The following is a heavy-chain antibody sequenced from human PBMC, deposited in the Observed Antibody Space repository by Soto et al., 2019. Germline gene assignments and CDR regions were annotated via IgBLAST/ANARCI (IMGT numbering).Heavy chain of an antibody. V-gene: IGHV4-59*01. CDR3: AASLVRGLLVN. CDR2: IYYSGST. J-gene: IGHJ4*02. D-gene: IGHD6-13*01. CDR1: GGSISSYY. Sequence: QVQLQESGPGLVKPSETLSLTCTVSGGSISSYYWSWIRQPPGKGLEWIGYIYYSGSTNYNPSLKSRVTISVDTSKNQFSLKLSSVTAADTAVYYCAASLVRGLLVNWGQGTLVTVSS.